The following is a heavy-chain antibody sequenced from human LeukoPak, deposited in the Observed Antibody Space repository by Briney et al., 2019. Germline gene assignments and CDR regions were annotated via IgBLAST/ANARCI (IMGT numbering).Heavy chain of an antibody. J-gene: IGHJ6*02. Sequence: GGSLRLSCAASGLTFSSYGMHWVRQAPGKGLEWVLSIGATGDTYYADSVKGRFTISRDNSKNTLYMQMNSLRAEDTAVYYCAKDYGYYSSYYYGMDVWGQGTTVTVSS. CDR3: AKDYGYYSSYYYGMDV. D-gene: IGHD4-11*01. CDR1: GLTFSSYG. V-gene: IGHV3-13*01. CDR2: IGATGDT.